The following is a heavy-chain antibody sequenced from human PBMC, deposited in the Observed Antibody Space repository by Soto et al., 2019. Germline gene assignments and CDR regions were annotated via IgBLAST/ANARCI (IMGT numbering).Heavy chain of an antibody. D-gene: IGHD2-15*01. J-gene: IGHJ5*02. CDR3: AREPRKDIVVVVAASNWFDP. CDR2: IIPILGIA. Sequence: QVQLVQSGAEVKKPGSSVKVSCKASGGTFSSYTISWVRQAPGQGLEWMGRIIPILGIANYAQKFQGRVTITADKSTSTAYMELSSLRSEDTAVYYCAREPRKDIVVVVAASNWFDPWGQGTLVTVSS. V-gene: IGHV1-69*08. CDR1: GGTFSSYT.